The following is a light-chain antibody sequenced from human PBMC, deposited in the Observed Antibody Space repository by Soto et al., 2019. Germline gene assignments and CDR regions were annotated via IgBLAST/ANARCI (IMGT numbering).Light chain of an antibody. V-gene: IGKV3-15*01. CDR2: GAS. J-gene: IGKJ1*01. CDR3: QQYDNWLWT. CDR1: QSVTSN. Sequence: EIVMTQSPAILSVSPGERATLSCRASQSVTSNLAWYQQKPGQAPRLLIYGASTRATGIPARFSGSGSGTEFTLTITSLQSEDFALYYCQQYDNWLWTFGQGTKVEIK.